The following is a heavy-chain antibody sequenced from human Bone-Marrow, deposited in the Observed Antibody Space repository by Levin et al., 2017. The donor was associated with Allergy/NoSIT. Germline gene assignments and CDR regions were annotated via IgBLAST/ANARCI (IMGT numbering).Heavy chain of an antibody. Sequence: GESLKISCKASGYTFTGYYMHWVRQAPGQGLEWMGRINPNSGGTNYAQKFQGRVTMTRDTSISTAYMELSRLRSDDTAVYYCARGPSARPFDYWGQGTLVTVSS. D-gene: IGHD6-6*01. V-gene: IGHV1-2*06. CDR3: ARGPSARPFDY. CDR1: GYTFTGYY. CDR2: INPNSGGT. J-gene: IGHJ4*02.